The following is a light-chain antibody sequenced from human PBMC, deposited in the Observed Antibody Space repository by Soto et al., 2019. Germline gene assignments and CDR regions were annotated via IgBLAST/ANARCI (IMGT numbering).Light chain of an antibody. CDR2: DAS. V-gene: IGKV1-5*01. Sequence: DIQMTQSPSTLFASVGDRVTITCRASQSISSWLAWYQQKPGKAPKLLIYDASSLESGVTSRFSGSGSGTDFTLTIGSLEPEESALYYCQQRASWPYTSGQGTQVDIK. J-gene: IGKJ2*01. CDR3: QQRASWPYT. CDR1: QSISSW.